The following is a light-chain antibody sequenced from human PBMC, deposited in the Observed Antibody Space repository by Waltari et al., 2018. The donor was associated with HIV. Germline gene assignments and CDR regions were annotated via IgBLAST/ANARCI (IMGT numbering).Light chain of an antibody. J-gene: IGLJ2*01. CDR1: SRAVGVYNY. CDR3: CSYAGTYLLF. Sequence: QSALTQPRSVSGSPGPSVPLSSTGTSRAVGVYNYVSWYQQYQGKAPKLMIYDVIKRPSGVPDRFSGSKSGNTASLTISGLQAEDEADYYCCSYAGTYLLFFGGGTKLTVL. CDR2: DVI. V-gene: IGLV2-11*01.